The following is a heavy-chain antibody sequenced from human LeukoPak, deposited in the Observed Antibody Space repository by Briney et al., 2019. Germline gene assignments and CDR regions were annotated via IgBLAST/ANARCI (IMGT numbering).Heavy chain of an antibody. CDR1: GFTFSRYS. V-gene: IGHV3-21*01. Sequence: GGSLRLSCAASGFTFSRYSMNWVRQAPGKGLEWVSSISSSSSYIYYADSVKGLFTISRDNAKNSLYLQMNSLRAEDTAVYYCARDGEPYCSSTSCYSPFDYSRQGTLVTVSS. CDR3: ARDGEPYCSSTSCYSPFDY. CDR2: ISSSSSYI. D-gene: IGHD2-2*01. J-gene: IGHJ4*02.